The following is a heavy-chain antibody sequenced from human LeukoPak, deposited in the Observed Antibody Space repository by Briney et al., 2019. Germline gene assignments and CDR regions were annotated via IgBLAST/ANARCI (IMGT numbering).Heavy chain of an antibody. CDR2: ISISERSI. D-gene: IGHD3-22*01. V-gene: IGHV3-48*03. CDR1: GFTCSNYE. CDR3: ARDGDAGGRYYYDSSGYSPLFDY. J-gene: IGHJ4*02. Sequence: PGGSLRLSCAVSGFTCSNYEMNWVRQAPGKGLEWVSYISISERSIFYADSVKGRFTISRDNAKNSLYLQMNSLRAEDTAVYYCARDGDAGGRYYYDSSGYSPLFDYWGQGTLVTVSS.